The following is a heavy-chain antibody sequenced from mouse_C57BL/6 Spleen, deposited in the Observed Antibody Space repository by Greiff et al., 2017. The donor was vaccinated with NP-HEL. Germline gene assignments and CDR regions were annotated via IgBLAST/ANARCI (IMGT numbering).Heavy chain of an antibody. Sequence: EVQLVESGGGLVKPGGSLKLSCAASGFTFSSYAMSWVRQTPEKRLEWVATISDGGSYTYYPDNVKGRFTISRDNAKNNLYLQMSHLKSEDTAMYYCARDRNYGSSLAWFAYWGQGTLVTVSA. CDR3: ARDRNYGSSLAWFAY. CDR1: GFTFSSYA. D-gene: IGHD1-1*01. CDR2: ISDGGSYT. V-gene: IGHV5-4*01. J-gene: IGHJ3*01.